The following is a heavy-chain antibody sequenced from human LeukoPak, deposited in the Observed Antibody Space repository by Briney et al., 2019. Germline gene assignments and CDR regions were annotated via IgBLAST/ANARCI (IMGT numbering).Heavy chain of an antibody. CDR3: ANNPTSDYGDYVIPY. CDR2: IWYDGSNK. CDR1: GFTFSSYG. J-gene: IGHJ4*02. D-gene: IGHD4-17*01. V-gene: IGHV3-33*06. Sequence: PGGSLRLSCAASGFTFSSYGMHWVRQAPGKGLEWVAVIWYDGSNKYYADSVKGRFTISRDNSKNTLYLQMNSLRAEDTAVYYCANNPTSDYGDYVIPYWGQGTLVTVSS.